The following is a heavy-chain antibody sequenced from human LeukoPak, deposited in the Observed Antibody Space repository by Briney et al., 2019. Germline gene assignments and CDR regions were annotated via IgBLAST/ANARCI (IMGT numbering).Heavy chain of an antibody. CDR3: GIPTGRGFDL. CDR2: INTDGSST. CDR1: GFTFSDSW. J-gene: IGHJ2*01. Sequence: PGGSLRLSCAASGFTFSDSWMHWVRQAPGKGLIWVSHINTDGSSTRYADSVKGRFTISRDNAKNTLYLQMNSLRAEDTAVYYFGIPTGRGFDLWGRGTLVTVSS. D-gene: IGHD3-9*01. V-gene: IGHV3-74*01.